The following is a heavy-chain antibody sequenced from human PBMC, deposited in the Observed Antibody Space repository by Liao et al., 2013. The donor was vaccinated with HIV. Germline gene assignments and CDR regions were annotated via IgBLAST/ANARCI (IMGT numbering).Heavy chain of an antibody. CDR1: GGSFSGYY. D-gene: IGHD1-26*01. CDR2: INHSGST. CDR3: ARDRREWELRSFDY. V-gene: IGHV4-34*01. Sequence: QVQLQQWGAGLLKPSETLSLTCAVYGGSFSGYYWSWIRQPPGKGLEWIGEINHSGSTNYNPSLKSRVTMSVDTSKNQFSLKLRSVTAADTAVYYCARDRREWELRSFDYWGQGTLVTVSS. J-gene: IGHJ4*02.